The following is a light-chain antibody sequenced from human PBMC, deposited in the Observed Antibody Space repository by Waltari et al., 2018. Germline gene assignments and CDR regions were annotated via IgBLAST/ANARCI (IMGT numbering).Light chain of an antibody. CDR3: VLYMGGGIL. V-gene: IGLV8-61*01. CDR1: SGSVSTTYY. J-gene: IGLJ3*02. Sequence: QTVVTQEPSFSVSPGGTVTLTCGFRSGSVSTTYYPSWYQQTPGQAPRPLIYSTNPRSSGVPDRISGSILGNKAALTITGAQADDESDYYCVLYMGGGILFGGGTKLTVL. CDR2: STN.